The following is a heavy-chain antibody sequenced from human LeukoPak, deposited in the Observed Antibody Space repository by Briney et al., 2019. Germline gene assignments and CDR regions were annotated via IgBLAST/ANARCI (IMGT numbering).Heavy chain of an antibody. V-gene: IGHV3-30*04. CDR1: GFTFNYYS. J-gene: IGHJ4*02. D-gene: IGHD2-15*01. CDR3: AKDSPRRPRDCSGGSCYSR. Sequence: PGGSLRLSCAASGFTFNYYSMHWVRQAPGKGLEWVAGISYDGSNEYYADAMKGRFTISRDNSKNTLYLQMNSLRAEDTAVYYCAKDSPRRPRDCSGGSCYSRWGQGTLVTVSS. CDR2: ISYDGSNE.